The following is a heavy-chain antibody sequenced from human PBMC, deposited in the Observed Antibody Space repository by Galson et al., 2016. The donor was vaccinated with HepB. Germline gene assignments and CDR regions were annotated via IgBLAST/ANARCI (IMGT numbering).Heavy chain of an antibody. D-gene: IGHD7-27*01. CDR3: TTENWGRVEY. Sequence: SLRLSCAASGFAFSGTWMNWVRQAPGKGLEWVGRIRINFDGATTDYGAPVNGRFSISRDDSKNTLYLQMNGLKTEDTAVCYCTTENWGRVEYLGQGTLDTVSS. J-gene: IGHJ4*02. CDR1: GFAFSGTW. V-gene: IGHV3-15*01. CDR2: IRINFDGATT.